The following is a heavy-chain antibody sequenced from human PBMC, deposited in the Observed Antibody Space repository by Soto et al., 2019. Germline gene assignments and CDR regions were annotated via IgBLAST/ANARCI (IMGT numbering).Heavy chain of an antibody. CDR3: AHAYGGTSWPNDAFDV. D-gene: IGHD2-21*01. J-gene: IGHJ3*01. CDR2: IFWDDDA. Sequence: QITLKESGPTLVKPTQTLTLTCIFSGFSFSADGVGVGWIRQPPGKALEWLALIFWDDDARYSPSLKSRLTITKDTSKNQVVLTMTNMDPVDTATYYCAHAYGGTSWPNDAFDVWGPGTGVTVSS. V-gene: IGHV2-5*02. CDR1: GFSFSADGVG.